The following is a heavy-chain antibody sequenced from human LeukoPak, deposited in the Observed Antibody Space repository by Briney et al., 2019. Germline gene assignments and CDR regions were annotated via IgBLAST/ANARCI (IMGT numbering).Heavy chain of an antibody. J-gene: IGHJ4*02. V-gene: IGHV1-46*01. CDR1: GYTFTSYY. CDR2: INPSGGST. D-gene: IGHD1-14*01. Sequence: ASVKVSCKASGYTFTSYYMHWVRQAPGQGLEWMGIINPSGGSTSYAQKFQGRVTMTEDTSTDTAYMELSSLRSEDTAVYYCATIEGLGYWGQGTLVTVSS. CDR3: ATIEGLGY.